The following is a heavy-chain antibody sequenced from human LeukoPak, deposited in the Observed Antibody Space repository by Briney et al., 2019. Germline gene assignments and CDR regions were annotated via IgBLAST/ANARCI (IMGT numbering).Heavy chain of an antibody. D-gene: IGHD2-21*02. Sequence: SETLSLTCTVSGGSISSYYWSWIRQPPEKGLEWIGYFYYSGSTNYNPSLKSRVTISVDTSKNQFSLKLSSVSAADTAVYYCARYTVTATYFDYWGQGTLVTVSS. CDR3: ARYTVTATYFDY. CDR1: GGSISSYY. J-gene: IGHJ4*02. V-gene: IGHV4-59*01. CDR2: FYYSGST.